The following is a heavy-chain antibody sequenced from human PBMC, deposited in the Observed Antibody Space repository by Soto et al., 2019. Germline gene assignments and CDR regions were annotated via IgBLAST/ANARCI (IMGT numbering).Heavy chain of an antibody. CDR3: AKDIKGRTGADRGDYYYYYGMDV. Sequence: XLSGAGSGFTFGIYSMSWVLQAPGKGLEWVSAISGSGGITYYADSVKGRFTISRDNSKNTLYLQMNSLRAEDTVVYYCAKDIKGRTGADRGDYYYYYGMDVWAQRTTVTVYS. J-gene: IGHJ6*02. CDR1: GFTFGIYS. CDR2: ISGSGGIT. D-gene: IGHD3-10*01. V-gene: IGHV3-23*01.